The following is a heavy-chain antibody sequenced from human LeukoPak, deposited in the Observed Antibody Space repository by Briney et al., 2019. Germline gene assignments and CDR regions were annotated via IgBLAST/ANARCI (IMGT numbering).Heavy chain of an antibody. CDR3: ARQGGITVFGVAQPGGAFDI. J-gene: IGHJ3*02. CDR1: GGTFSSYA. Sequence: SVKVSCKASGGTFSSYAISWVRQAPGQGLEWKGGIIPIFGTAKYAQKVQGRVTMSTDESTSTAYMELSSLRSEDSAVYYCARQGGITVFGVAQPGGAFDIWGQGTMVTVSS. CDR2: IIPIFGTA. D-gene: IGHD3-3*01. V-gene: IGHV1-69*05.